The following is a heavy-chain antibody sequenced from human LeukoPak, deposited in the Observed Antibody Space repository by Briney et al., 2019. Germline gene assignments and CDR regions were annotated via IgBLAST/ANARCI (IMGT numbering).Heavy chain of an antibody. CDR2: ISSSSSYI. V-gene: IGHV3-21*01. J-gene: IGHJ4*02. CDR3: ARDRVDTAMAKDY. D-gene: IGHD5-18*01. Sequence: GGSLRLSCAASGFTFSSYRMNWVRQAPGKGLEWVSSISSSSSYIYYADSVKGRFTISRDNAKNSLYLQMNSLRAEDTAVYYCARDRVDTAMAKDYWGQGTLVTVSS. CDR1: GFTFSSYR.